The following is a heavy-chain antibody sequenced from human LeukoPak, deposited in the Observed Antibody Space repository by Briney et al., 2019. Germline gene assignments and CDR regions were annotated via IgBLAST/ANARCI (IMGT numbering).Heavy chain of an antibody. D-gene: IGHD6-19*01. Sequence: GASVKVSCKASGGTFSSYAISWVRQAPGQGLEWMGGIIPIFGTANYAQKFQGRVTIIADESTSTAYMELSSLRSADTAVYYCARTDSSGWYVFDYWGQGTLVTVSS. CDR3: ARTDSSGWYVFDY. V-gene: IGHV1-69*01. CDR2: IIPIFGTA. CDR1: GGTFSSYA. J-gene: IGHJ4*02.